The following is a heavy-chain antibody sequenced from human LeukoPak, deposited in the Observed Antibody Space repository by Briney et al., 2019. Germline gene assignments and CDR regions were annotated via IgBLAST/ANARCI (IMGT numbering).Heavy chain of an antibody. D-gene: IGHD5-24*01. Sequence: SETLSPTCTVSGGSISTYYWSWIRQPPGKGLEWIRYIYYSGSTNYTPSLKSRVTISVDTSKNQFSLNLSSVTAADTAVYYCARGRSRDGYNYDYWGQGTLVTVSS. V-gene: IGHV4-59*01. CDR3: ARGRSRDGYNYDY. J-gene: IGHJ4*02. CDR1: GGSISTYY. CDR2: IYYSGST.